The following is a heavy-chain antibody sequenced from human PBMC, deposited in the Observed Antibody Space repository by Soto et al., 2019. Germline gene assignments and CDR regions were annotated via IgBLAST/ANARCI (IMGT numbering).Heavy chain of an antibody. Sequence: QVQLVQSGAEVKKPGSSVKVSCKASGGTFSSYAISWVRQAPGQGLEWMGGIIPIFGTANYAQKFQGRVTITADESTSTAYMELSSLRSEDTAVYYCARDGHYDILTGYTYSYGMDVWGQGTTVTVSS. D-gene: IGHD3-9*01. CDR1: GGTFSSYA. V-gene: IGHV1-69*12. CDR2: IIPIFGTA. J-gene: IGHJ6*02. CDR3: ARDGHYDILTGYTYSYGMDV.